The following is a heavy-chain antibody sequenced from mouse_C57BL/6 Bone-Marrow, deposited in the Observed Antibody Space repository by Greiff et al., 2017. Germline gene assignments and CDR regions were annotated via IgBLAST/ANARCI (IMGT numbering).Heavy chain of an antibody. CDR1: GYTFTSYW. CDR2: IHPNSGST. V-gene: IGHV1-64*01. Sequence: QVQLQQPGAELVKPGASVKLSCKASGYTFTSYWMHWVKQRPGQGLEWIGMIHPNSGSTNYNEKFKSKATLTVDKSSSTAYMQLSSLTSEDSAVYYCARESYYDGSSSWFAYWGQGTLVTVSA. J-gene: IGHJ3*01. CDR3: ARESYYDGSSSWFAY. D-gene: IGHD1-1*01.